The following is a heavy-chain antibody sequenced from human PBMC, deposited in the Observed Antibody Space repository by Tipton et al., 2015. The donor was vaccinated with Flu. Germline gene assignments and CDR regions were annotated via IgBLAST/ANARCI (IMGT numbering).Heavy chain of an antibody. J-gene: IGHJ4*02. Sequence: SLRLSCATSGFTFNQYWMNWVRQAPGKGLEWVANINHDGNEKEYVESVRGRFTISRDNAKNSLYLQMNSLRAEDTAVYYCARDSGSYAYWGQGTLVTVSS. CDR2: INHDGNEK. D-gene: IGHD1-26*01. CDR1: GFTFNQYW. CDR3: ARDSGSYAY. V-gene: IGHV3-7*01.